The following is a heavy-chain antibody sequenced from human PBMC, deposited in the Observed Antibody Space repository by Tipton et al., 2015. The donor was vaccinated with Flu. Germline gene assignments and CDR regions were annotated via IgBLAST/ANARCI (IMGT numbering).Heavy chain of an antibody. CDR3: ARRDYSNYVSDPKNWFDH. J-gene: IGHJ5*02. D-gene: IGHD4-11*01. Sequence: LRLSCVVSGDSISSDYQWGWIRQPPGKGLEWIATISRSGSIDNNPSLKSRVTLSIDPSKNQFSLKMRSVSAADMAVYYCARRDYSNYVSDPKNWFDHWGQGILVTVP. V-gene: IGHV4-38-2*01. CDR2: ISRSGSI. CDR1: GDSISSDYQ.